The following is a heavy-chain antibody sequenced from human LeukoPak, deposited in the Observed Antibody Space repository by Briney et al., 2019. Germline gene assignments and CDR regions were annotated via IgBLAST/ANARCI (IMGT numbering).Heavy chain of an antibody. V-gene: IGHV3-21*01. CDR2: ISGSSSYI. J-gene: IGHJ4*02. CDR1: GFTFSSYS. CDR3: ARAVWDSSGHLFDY. D-gene: IGHD3-22*01. Sequence: GGSLRLSCAASGFTFSSYSMNWVRQAPGKGLEWVSSISGSSSYIYYADSVKGRFTISRDNAKNSLYLQMNSLRAEDTAVYYCARAVWDSSGHLFDYWGQGTLVTVSS.